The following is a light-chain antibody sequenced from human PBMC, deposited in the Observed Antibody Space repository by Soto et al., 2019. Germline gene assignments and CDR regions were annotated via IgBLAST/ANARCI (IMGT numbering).Light chain of an antibody. CDR1: QGISSY. Sequence: IQLTQSPSSLSASVGDRVTITCRASQGISSYLAWYQQKPGKAPKLLIYAASTLQSAVPSRFSGSGSGTEFTLTISSLQADDFAIYYCQQYNGYRLAFGGGTKVDIK. CDR2: AAS. J-gene: IGKJ4*01. V-gene: IGKV1-9*01. CDR3: QQYNGYRLA.